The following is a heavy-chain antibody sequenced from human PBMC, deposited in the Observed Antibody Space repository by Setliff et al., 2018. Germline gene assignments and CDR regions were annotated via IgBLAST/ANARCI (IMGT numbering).Heavy chain of an antibody. CDR3: AKSSGSSSSTNLEY. J-gene: IGHJ4*02. CDR2: ISDDGGTT. CDR1: GFTFSSYA. D-gene: IGHD6-6*01. V-gene: IGHV3-23*01. Sequence: GGSLRLSCAASGFTFSSYAMSWVRQAPGEGLEWVSAISDDGGTTHYAGSVKGRFTIARDNSNSTLYLQMNSLRGEDTALYYCAKSSGSSSSTNLEYLGPGTLVTVSS.